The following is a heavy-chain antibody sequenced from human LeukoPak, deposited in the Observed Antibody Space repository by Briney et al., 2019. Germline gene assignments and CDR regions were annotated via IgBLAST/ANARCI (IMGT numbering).Heavy chain of an antibody. D-gene: IGHD7-27*01. Sequence: SETPVLTCTVSGGSRTDYYWSWIRQSPGKGLEWISYIHHSGNSDYNPSLRSRVTTSLDTSKNQFFLNLVSVTAADTAVYYCTRGHWGLQSWSQGTLVTVSS. J-gene: IGHJ5*02. CDR2: IHHSGNS. V-gene: IGHV4-59*01. CDR3: TRGHWGLQS. CDR1: GGSRTDYY.